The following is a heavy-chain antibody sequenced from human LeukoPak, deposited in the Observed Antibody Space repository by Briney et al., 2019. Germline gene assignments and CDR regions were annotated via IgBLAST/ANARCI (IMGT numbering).Heavy chain of an antibody. CDR2: INPNSGGT. CDR1: GHTFTAFY. V-gene: IGHV1-2*02. CDR3: ASYSGSYSSDFDY. D-gene: IGHD1-26*01. Sequence: ASVKVSCKASGHTFTAFYMHWVRQAPGQGLEWMGWINPNSGGTNYAQKFQGRVTMTRDTSISTAYMELSRLRSDDTAVYYCASYSGSYSSDFDYWGQGTLVTVSS. J-gene: IGHJ4*02.